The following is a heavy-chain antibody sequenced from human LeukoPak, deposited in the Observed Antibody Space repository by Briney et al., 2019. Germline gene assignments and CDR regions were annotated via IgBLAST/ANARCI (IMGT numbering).Heavy chain of an antibody. J-gene: IGHJ4*02. Sequence: PGGSLRLSCAASGFSFSSFAMTWVRQSPGKGLEWIGEINHSGSTNYNPSLKSRVTISVDTSKNQFSLKLSSVTAADTAVYYCARGFSGYYYDSSGFDYWGQGTLVTVSS. CDR1: GFSFSSFA. V-gene: IGHV4-34*01. CDR3: ARGFSGYYYDSSGFDY. CDR2: INHSGST. D-gene: IGHD3-22*01.